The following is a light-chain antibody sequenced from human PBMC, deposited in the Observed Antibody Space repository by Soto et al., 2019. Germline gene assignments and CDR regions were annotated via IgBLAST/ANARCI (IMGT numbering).Light chain of an antibody. V-gene: IGKV1-9*01. J-gene: IGKJ1*01. Sequence: DIQLTPSPSFLSASVGDRVTITCRASQGISTYLAWYQQKLGKAPKLLIYDASTLQSGVPSRFSGSRSGTEFTLTISSLQPDDFATYYCQQYNSYAWTFGQGTKVDIK. CDR2: DAS. CDR3: QQYNSYAWT. CDR1: QGISTY.